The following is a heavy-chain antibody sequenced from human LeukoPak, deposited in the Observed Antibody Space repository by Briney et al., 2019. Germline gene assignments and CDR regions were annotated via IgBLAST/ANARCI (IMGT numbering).Heavy chain of an antibody. V-gene: IGHV1-2*02. J-gene: IGHJ4*02. CDR2: INPNSGGT. CDR1: GYTFTGYY. Sequence: ASVKVSCKASGYTFTGYYMHWVRQAPGQGLELMGWINPNSGGTKYAQKFQARVTMTRETSISTAYMELSRLRSDDTAVYYCAREDSTGYSSLDYWGQGTLVTVSS. D-gene: IGHD3-22*01. CDR3: AREDSTGYSSLDY.